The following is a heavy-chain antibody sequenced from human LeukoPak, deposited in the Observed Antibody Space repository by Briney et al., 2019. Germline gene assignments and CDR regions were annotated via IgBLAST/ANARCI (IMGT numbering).Heavy chain of an antibody. J-gene: IGHJ2*01. D-gene: IGHD3-22*01. CDR3: ARDLTYYYDSSGYYYDWYFDL. CDR2: IYSGGST. Sequence: GGSLRLSCAASGFTVSSNYMSWVRQAPGKGLEWVSVIYSGGSTYYADSVKGRFTISRDNSKNTLYLQMNSLRAEDTAVYYCARDLTYYYDSSGYYYDWYFDLWGRGTLVTVSS. CDR1: GFTVSSNY. V-gene: IGHV3-66*01.